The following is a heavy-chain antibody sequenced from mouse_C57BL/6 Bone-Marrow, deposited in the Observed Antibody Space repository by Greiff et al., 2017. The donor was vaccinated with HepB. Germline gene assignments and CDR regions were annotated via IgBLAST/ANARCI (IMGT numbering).Heavy chain of an antibody. CDR1: GYTFTSYW. Sequence: QVQLQQPGTELVKPGASVKLSCKASGYTFTSYWMHWVKQRPGQGLEWIGNINPSNGGTNYNEKFKSKATLTVDKSSITAYMQLSSLTSEDSAVYYCAKSTVDYYAMDYWGQGTSVTVSS. D-gene: IGHD1-1*01. J-gene: IGHJ4*01. CDR2: INPSNGGT. V-gene: IGHV1-53*01. CDR3: AKSTVDYYAMDY.